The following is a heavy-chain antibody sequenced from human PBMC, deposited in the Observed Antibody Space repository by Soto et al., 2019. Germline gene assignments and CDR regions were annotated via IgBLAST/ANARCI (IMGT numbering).Heavy chain of an antibody. CDR2: IWYDGSNK. J-gene: IGHJ3*02. CDR3: VTDQWYAFDI. Sequence: GGSLRLSCAASGFTFSSYGMHWVRQAPGKGLEWVAVIWYDGSNKYYADSVKDRFTISRDNSKNTLYLQMNSLRAEDTAVYYCVTDQWYAFDIWGQGTMVTVSS. CDR1: GFTFSSYG. V-gene: IGHV3-33*01. D-gene: IGHD2-15*01.